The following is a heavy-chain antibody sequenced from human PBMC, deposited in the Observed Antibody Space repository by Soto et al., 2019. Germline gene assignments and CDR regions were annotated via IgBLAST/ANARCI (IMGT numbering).Heavy chain of an antibody. V-gene: IGHV1-2*02. Sequence: GASVKVSCKASRYTFTSYDIFWVRQSPGQGLEWMGWIKPDSGGTHYAQNFQGRVTMTRDTSINTAYMELNNLVSDDTAVYYCARRSSTYLNEIIYDPWGQGTLVTVSS. D-gene: IGHD2-2*01. CDR1: RYTFTSYD. CDR3: ARRSSTYLNEIIYDP. CDR2: IKPDSGGT. J-gene: IGHJ5*02.